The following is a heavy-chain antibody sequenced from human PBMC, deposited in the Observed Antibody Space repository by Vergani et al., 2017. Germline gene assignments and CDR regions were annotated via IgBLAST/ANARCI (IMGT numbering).Heavy chain of an antibody. J-gene: IGHJ4*02. CDR2: ISYDGSNK. CDR1: GFTFSSYG. D-gene: IGHD3-22*01. Sequence: QVQLVESGGGVVQPGRSLRLSCAASGFTFSSYGMHWVRQAPGKGLEWVAVISYDGSNKYYADSVKGRFTISRDNSKNTLYLQMNSLRAEDTAVYYCAKDLPRVRQSKDLDYDDSSGYDPFDYWGQGTLVTVSS. V-gene: IGHV3-30*18. CDR3: AKDLPRVRQSKDLDYDDSSGYDPFDY.